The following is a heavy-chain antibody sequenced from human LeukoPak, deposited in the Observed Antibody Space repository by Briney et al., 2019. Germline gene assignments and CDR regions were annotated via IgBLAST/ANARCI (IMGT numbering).Heavy chain of an antibody. V-gene: IGHV1-69*04. CDR2: ITPLLGIT. Sequence: GASVKVSCKASGGTFSSYVISWVRQAPGQGLEWMGRITPLLGITNSAQKFQGRVTITADKSTSTAYMELSSLRSEDTAVYYCARVHPKIYYFDYWGQGTLVTVSS. J-gene: IGHJ4*02. D-gene: IGHD2/OR15-2a*01. CDR1: GGTFSSYV. CDR3: ARVHPKIYYFDY.